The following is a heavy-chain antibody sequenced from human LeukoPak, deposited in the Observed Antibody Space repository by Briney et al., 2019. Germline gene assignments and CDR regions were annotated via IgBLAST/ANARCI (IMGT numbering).Heavy chain of an antibody. V-gene: IGHV3-23*01. CDR1: GFTFSSYS. D-gene: IGHD1-1*01. Sequence: SGGSLRLSCAASGFTFSSYSMNWVRQAPGKGLEWVSAISGSGGSTYYADSVKGRFTISRDNSKNTLYLQMNSLRAKDTAVYYCAKDPREVHPAGYFDYWGQGTLVTVSS. J-gene: IGHJ4*02. CDR3: AKDPREVHPAGYFDY. CDR2: ISGSGGST.